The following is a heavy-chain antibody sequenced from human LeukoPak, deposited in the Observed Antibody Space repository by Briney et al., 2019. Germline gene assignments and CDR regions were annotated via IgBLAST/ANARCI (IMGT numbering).Heavy chain of an antibody. CDR3: ARAPLLWFGEFLYYYYGMDV. D-gene: IGHD3-10*01. CDR1: GFTFSSYW. J-gene: IGHJ6*02. V-gene: IGHV3-7*01. Sequence: GGSLRLSCAASGFTFSSYWMSWVRQAPGKGLEWVANIKQDGSEKFYVDSVKGRFTISRDNAKNSLYLQMNSLRAEDTAVYYCARAPLLWFGEFLYYYYGMDVWGQGTTVTVSS. CDR2: IKQDGSEK.